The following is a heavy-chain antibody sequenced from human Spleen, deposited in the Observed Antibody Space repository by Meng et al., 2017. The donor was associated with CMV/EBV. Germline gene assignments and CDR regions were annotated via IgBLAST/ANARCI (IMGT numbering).Heavy chain of an antibody. Sequence: GSLRLSCAVYGGSFSGYYWSWIRQPPGKGLEWIGEINHSGSTNYNPSLKSRVTISVDTSKNQFSLKLSSVTAADTAVYYCARYKTDIVVVPAAKDTYARTQKKGYCSGGSCYSFDYWGQGTLVTVSS. J-gene: IGHJ4*02. CDR1: GGSFSGYY. CDR2: INHSGST. CDR3: ARYKTDIVVVPAAKDTYARTQKKGYCSGGSCYSFDY. D-gene: IGHD2-15*01. V-gene: IGHV4-34*01.